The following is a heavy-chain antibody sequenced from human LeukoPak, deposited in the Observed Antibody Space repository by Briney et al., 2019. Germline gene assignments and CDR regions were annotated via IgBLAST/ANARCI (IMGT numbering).Heavy chain of an antibody. V-gene: IGHV4-59*08. CDR1: GGSISSYY. CDR2: IYYSGST. D-gene: IGHD6-13*01. J-gene: IGHJ6*02. Sequence: PSETLSLTCTVSGGSISSYYWSWIRQPPGKGLEWIGYIYYSGSTNYNPSLKSRVTISVDTSKNQFSLKLSSVTAADTAVYYCARATGEYSRSWYAYYYYGMDVWGQGTTVTVSS. CDR3: ARATGEYSRSWYAYYYYGMDV.